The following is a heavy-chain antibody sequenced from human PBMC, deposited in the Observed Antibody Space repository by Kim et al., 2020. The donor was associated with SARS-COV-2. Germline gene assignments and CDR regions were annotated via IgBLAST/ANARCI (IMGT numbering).Heavy chain of an antibody. V-gene: IGHV3-30*04. CDR1: GFTFSNHA. D-gene: IGHD6-6*01. CDR3: ARDLHLSSSGPDY. CDR2: ISYDGTNK. Sequence: GGSLRLSCAASGFTFSNHAMHWVRQAPGKGLEWVAVISYDGTNKYYADSVKGRFTISRDNSKNILSLQMSSLRAEDTAVYYCARDLHLSSSGPDYWGQGTLVTVSA. J-gene: IGHJ4*02.